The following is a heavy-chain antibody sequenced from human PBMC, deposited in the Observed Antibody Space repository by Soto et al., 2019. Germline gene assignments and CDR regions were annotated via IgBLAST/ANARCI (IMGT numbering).Heavy chain of an antibody. CDR3: AREQTTVTTSNHFDY. CDR2: ISSSSSYI. D-gene: IGHD4-17*01. CDR1: GWSFSSYN. Sequence: AGTLTLSCAASGWSFSSYNMNWVRQAPGKGLEWVSYISSSSSYIYYADSVKGRFTISRDNAKNSLYLQMNSLRAEDTAVYYCAREQTTVTTSNHFDYWGQGTLVTVSS. V-gene: IGHV3-21*01. J-gene: IGHJ4*02.